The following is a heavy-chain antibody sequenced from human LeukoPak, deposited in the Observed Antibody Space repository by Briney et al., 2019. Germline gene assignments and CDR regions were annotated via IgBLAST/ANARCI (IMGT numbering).Heavy chain of an antibody. V-gene: IGHV1-2*02. CDR3: ARTYTAVHYFDY. CDR2: INPNSGGT. Sequence: ASVKVSCKASGYTFTGYYMHWVRQAPGQGLEWMGWINPNSGGTNYAQKFQGRVTMTRDTSISTAYMELSRLTSDDTALYYCARTYTAVHYFDYWGQGTLVTVSA. J-gene: IGHJ4*02. D-gene: IGHD2-21*02. CDR1: GYTFTGYY.